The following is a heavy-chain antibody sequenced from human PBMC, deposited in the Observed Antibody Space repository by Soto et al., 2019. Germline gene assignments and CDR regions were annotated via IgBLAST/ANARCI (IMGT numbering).Heavy chain of an antibody. D-gene: IGHD3-22*01. CDR2: MNPNSGNT. CDR1: GYTFTSYD. J-gene: IGHJ4*02. Sequence: ASVKVSCKASGYTFTSYDINWVRQATGQGLEWMGWMNPNSGNTGYAQKFQGRVTMTRNTSISTAYMELSSLRSEDTAVYYCARVGYYYDSTGYYLSFDYWGQGTLVTV. CDR3: ARVGYYYDSTGYYLSFDY. V-gene: IGHV1-8*01.